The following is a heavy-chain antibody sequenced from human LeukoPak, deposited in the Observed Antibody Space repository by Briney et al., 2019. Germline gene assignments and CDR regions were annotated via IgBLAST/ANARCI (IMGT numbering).Heavy chain of an antibody. D-gene: IGHD3-22*01. Sequence: SETLSLTCAVYGGSFSGYYWSWIRQPPGKGLEWIGEINHSGSTNYNPSLKSRVTISVDTSKNQFSLKLSSVTAADTAVYYSAREEVYDSSGYSDYWGQGTLVTVSS. J-gene: IGHJ4*02. CDR3: AREEVYDSSGYSDY. CDR2: INHSGST. CDR1: GGSFSGYY. V-gene: IGHV4-34*01.